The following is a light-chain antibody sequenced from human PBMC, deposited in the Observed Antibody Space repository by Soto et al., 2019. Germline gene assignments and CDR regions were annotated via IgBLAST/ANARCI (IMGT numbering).Light chain of an antibody. CDR1: QSISDT. CDR2: GAS. J-gene: IGKJ1*01. Sequence: IVMTQSPATLSVSPWGRATLSCRASQSISDTLAWYQQKPGQAPRLLIYGASSRATGIPDRFSGSGSGTDFTLTISSLEPEDFAVYYCQQRSNWPRTFGQGTKVDIK. V-gene: IGKV3-11*01. CDR3: QQRSNWPRT.